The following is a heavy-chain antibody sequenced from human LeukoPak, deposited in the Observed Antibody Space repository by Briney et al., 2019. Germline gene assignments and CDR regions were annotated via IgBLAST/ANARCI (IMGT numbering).Heavy chain of an antibody. J-gene: IGHJ3*02. Sequence: GGSLRLSCAASGFTVSSNYMIWVRQAPGKGLEWVSVIYSGGSTYYADSVKGRFTISRDNSKNTLYLQMNSLRAEDTAVYYCARDADSRDDAFDIWGQGTMVTVSS. CDR2: IYSGGST. CDR1: GFTVSSNY. CDR3: ARDADSRDDAFDI. D-gene: IGHD2-15*01. V-gene: IGHV3-53*01.